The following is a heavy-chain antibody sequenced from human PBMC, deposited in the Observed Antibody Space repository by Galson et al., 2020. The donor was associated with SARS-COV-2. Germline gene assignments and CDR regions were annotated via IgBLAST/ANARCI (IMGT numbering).Heavy chain of an antibody. CDR2: IYHSGST. J-gene: IGHJ4*02. V-gene: IGHV4-38-2*02. D-gene: IGHD2-21*02. Sequence: SETLSLTCTVSGYSISSGYYWGWIRQPPGKGLEWIGTIYHSGSTYYNPSLKSRVTISVDTSKNQFSLKLSSVTAADTAVYYCARFSAGDSVDYWGQGTLVTVSS. CDR3: ARFSAGDSVDY. CDR1: GYSISSGYY.